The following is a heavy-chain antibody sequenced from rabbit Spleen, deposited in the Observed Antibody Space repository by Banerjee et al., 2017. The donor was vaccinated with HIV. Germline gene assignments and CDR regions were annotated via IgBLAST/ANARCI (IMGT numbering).Heavy chain of an antibody. Sequence: LSCKASGFDFSAYGVSWVRQAPGKGLEWIGYIDPVFGSTYYASWVNGRFTISRDDAQNTLYLQLNSLTAADTATYFCVRDRANIGGDYGPYYFDLWGPGTLVTVS. V-gene: IGHV1S7*01. CDR3: VRDRANIGGDYGPYYFDL. CDR1: GFDFSAYG. J-gene: IGHJ4*01. CDR2: IDPVFGST. D-gene: IGHD2-1*01.